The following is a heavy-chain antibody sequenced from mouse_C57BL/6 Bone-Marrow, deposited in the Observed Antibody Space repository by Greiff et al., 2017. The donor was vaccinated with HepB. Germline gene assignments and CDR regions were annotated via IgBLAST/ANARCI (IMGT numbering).Heavy chain of an antibody. CDR2: INPNNGGT. CDR1: GYTFTDYN. CDR3: ARDDYDRAWFAY. Sequence: VQLQQSGPELVKPGASVKMSCKASGYTFTDYNMHWVKQSHGKSLEWIGYINPNNGGTSYNQKFKGKATLTVNKSSSTAYMELRSLTSEDSAVYYCARDDYDRAWFAYWGQGTLVTVSA. J-gene: IGHJ3*01. V-gene: IGHV1-22*01. D-gene: IGHD2-4*01.